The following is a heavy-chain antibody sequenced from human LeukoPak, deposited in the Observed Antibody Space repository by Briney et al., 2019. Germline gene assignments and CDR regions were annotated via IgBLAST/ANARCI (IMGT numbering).Heavy chain of an antibody. CDR2: INWNGGST. CDR1: GFTFDDFG. J-gene: IGHJ4*02. D-gene: IGHD4-17*01. Sequence: TGGSLRLSCAASGFTFDDFGMSWVRQGPGKGLEWVSGINWNGGSTGYADSVKGRFTISRDNAKKSLYLQMNSLRAEDTALYYCARAPMTTVTTIDYWGQGTLVTVFS. V-gene: IGHV3-20*04. CDR3: ARAPMTTVTTIDY.